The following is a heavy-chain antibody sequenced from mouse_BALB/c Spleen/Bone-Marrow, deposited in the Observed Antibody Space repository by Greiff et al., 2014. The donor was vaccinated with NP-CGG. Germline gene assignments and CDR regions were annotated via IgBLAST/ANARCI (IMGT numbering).Heavy chain of an antibody. D-gene: IGHD1-2*01. CDR1: GYSFTGYY. J-gene: IGHJ4*01. Sequence: VQLQQPGPDLVKPGASVKISCKASGYSFTGYYMHWVKQSLGKSLEWIGRVNPNNGGTSFNQKFKGKAIFTVDKSSSAAYMELRSLTSGDSAVYYCHYYGYGGAMDYWGQGTSVTVSA. CDR3: HYYGYGGAMDY. V-gene: IGHV1-26*01. CDR2: VNPNNGGT.